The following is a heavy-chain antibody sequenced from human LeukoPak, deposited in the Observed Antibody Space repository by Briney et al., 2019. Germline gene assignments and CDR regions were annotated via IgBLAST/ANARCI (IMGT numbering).Heavy chain of an antibody. CDR3: ARQGGFYDNRGYNDAFDI. Sequence: RGASLKISCKGSGYIFTTYWISWVRQLPGKGLEWMGRIDTSDSYTNYSPSFQGHVTISVDKSISTAYLQWSSLKASDTAMYYCARQGGFYDNRGYNDAFDIWGQGTVVTVSS. J-gene: IGHJ3*02. CDR2: IDTSDSYT. CDR1: GYIFTTYW. V-gene: IGHV5-10-1*01. D-gene: IGHD3-22*01.